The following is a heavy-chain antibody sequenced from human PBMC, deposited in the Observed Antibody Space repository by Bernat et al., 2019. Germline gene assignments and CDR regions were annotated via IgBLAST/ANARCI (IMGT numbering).Heavy chain of an antibody. V-gene: IGHV3-49*03. CDR1: GFTLGDYA. CDR3: SRRPKVTFKNYSGMDV. J-gene: IGHJ6*02. D-gene: IGHD2-21*02. CDR2: IRSNFYGRTT. Sequence: EVQLAESGGGLVQTGQSLTLSCTGSGFTLGDYALVWFRQVPGKGVEWVSLIRSNFYGRTTVYAATVEGRFTLSRDDSKNIAYLQMNNVKTEDTAVFYCSRRPKVTFKNYSGMDVWGQGTTVTVAS.